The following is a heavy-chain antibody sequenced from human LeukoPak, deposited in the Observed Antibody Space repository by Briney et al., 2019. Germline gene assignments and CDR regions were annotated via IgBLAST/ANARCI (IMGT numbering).Heavy chain of an antibody. V-gene: IGHV3-30*04. J-gene: IGHJ6*02. Sequence: PGGSLRLSCAASGFTFSRYAMHWVRQAPGKGLEWVAVISYDGSNKYYADSVKGRFTISRDNSKNTLYLQMNSLRAEDTAVYYCARDSKSRYSYGYTLTVYYFYGMDVWGQGTTVTVSS. CDR2: ISYDGSNK. CDR3: ARDSKSRYSYGYTLTVYYFYGMDV. D-gene: IGHD5-18*01. CDR1: GFTFSRYA.